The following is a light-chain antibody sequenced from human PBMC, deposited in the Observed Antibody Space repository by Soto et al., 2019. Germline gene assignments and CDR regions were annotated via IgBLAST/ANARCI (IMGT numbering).Light chain of an antibody. CDR2: DAS. CDR3: QEYHSYTWT. V-gene: IGKV1-5*01. J-gene: IGKJ1*01. CDR1: QSIRNL. Sequence: QITQSPSTLSASVGDRVTITCRASQSIRNLLAWYQQQPGKVPKLLIFDASTLQSGVPSRFSGSGSGTDFTLTISSLQPDDFATYYCQEYHSYTWTFGQGTKVDIK.